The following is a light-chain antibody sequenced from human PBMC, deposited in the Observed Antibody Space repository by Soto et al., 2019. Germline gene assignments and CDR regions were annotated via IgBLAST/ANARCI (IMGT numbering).Light chain of an antibody. Sequence: EIVLTQSPATLSLSPGERATLSCRASQSVSTFLAWYQHKPGQAPRLLIYDASNRATGIPDRFSGSGSGTDYSLTISRLEPEDFAVYYCQQYGSLSWAFGQGTKVDIK. J-gene: IGKJ1*01. CDR1: QSVSTF. CDR2: DAS. V-gene: IGKV3-20*01. CDR3: QQYGSLSWA.